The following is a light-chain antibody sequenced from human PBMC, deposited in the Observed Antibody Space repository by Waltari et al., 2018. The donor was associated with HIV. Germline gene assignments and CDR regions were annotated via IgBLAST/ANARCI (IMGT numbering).Light chain of an antibody. J-gene: IGLJ2*01. CDR3: STWDDRLNGPVV. CDR2: GDS. V-gene: IGLV1-44*01. Sequence: QSVLAQPPSASGTPGQRVTISCSGSRSTIGSNSVNWYQHFPGTAPKLLSYGDSLRPSGVPARFSGSKFGTSASLVITGLQSGDEADYYCSTWDDRLNGPVVFGGGTRLTVL. CDR1: RSTIGSNS.